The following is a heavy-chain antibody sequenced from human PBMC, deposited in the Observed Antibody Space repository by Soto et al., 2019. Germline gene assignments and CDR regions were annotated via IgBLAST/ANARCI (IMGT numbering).Heavy chain of an antibody. V-gene: IGHV1-18*01. CDR2: ISAYNGNT. CDR1: GYIFTSYG. CDR3: ARDFVCDLRAPAAVSVS. J-gene: IGHJ4*02. Sequence: ASVKVSCKASGYIFTSYGISWVRQAPGQGLEWMGWISAYNGNTKYAQNLQGRVTLTTDTSTYTAYMELRSLQSDDTAVYYCARDFVCDLRAPAAVSVSWGQGALVSVSS. D-gene: IGHD6-13*01.